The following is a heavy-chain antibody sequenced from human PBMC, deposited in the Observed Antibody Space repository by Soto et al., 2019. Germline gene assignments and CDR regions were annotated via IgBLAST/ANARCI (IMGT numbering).Heavy chain of an antibody. CDR1: GFTFDDYA. Sequence: EAQLVESGGGLVQPGRSLRLSCVASGFTFDDYAIHWVWLAPGKGLEWVSGISWNGAATGYAESVKGRFIISRDNAKNSLYLQMSSLRTEDTAIYYCANLPLYGSGFDCWGQGTLVTVSS. V-gene: IGHV3-9*01. D-gene: IGHD3-10*01. CDR2: ISWNGAAT. CDR3: ANLPLYGSGFDC. J-gene: IGHJ4*02.